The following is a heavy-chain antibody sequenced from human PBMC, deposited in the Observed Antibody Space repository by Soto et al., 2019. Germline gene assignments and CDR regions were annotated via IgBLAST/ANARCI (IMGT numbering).Heavy chain of an antibody. CDR2: IYYSGST. CDR3: ARERTNIAAAVYYFDY. J-gene: IGHJ4*02. V-gene: IGHV4-59*01. D-gene: IGHD6-13*01. Sequence: SETLSLTCTVSGGSISSYYWSWIRQPPGKGLEWIGYIYYSGSTNYNPSLKSRVTISVDTSKNQFSLKLSSVTAADTAVYYCARERTNIAAAVYYFDYWGQGTLVTVSS. CDR1: GGSISSYY.